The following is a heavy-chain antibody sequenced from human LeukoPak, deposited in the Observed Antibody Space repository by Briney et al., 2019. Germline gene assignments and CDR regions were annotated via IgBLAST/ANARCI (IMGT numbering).Heavy chain of an antibody. CDR1: GESFSGYF. V-gene: IGHV4-34*01. J-gene: IGHJ5*02. CDR3: ARVPGPNWFDP. CDR2: INHSGSTS. Sequence: TPSETLSLTCAVYGESFSGYFWNWIRQPPGKGLEWIGEINHSGSTSNHNPSLKSRVTMSVDTSKNQFSLKLTSVTAADTAVYYCARVPGPNWFDPWGQGTLVIVSS.